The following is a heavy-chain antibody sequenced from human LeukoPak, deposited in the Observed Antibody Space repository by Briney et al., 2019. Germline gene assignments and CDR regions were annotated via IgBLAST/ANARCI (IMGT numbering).Heavy chain of an antibody. CDR3: ARDWGRVPDAFDI. CDR2: IYSGGST. Sequence: GGSLRLSCAVSGFTVSSNYMNWVRQAPGKGLEWVSVIYSGGSTYYADSVKGRFTISRDNSKNTLSLQMNSLRAEDTAVYYCARDWGRVPDAFDIWGQGTMVTVSS. CDR1: GFTVSSNY. D-gene: IGHD7-27*01. J-gene: IGHJ3*02. V-gene: IGHV3-53*01.